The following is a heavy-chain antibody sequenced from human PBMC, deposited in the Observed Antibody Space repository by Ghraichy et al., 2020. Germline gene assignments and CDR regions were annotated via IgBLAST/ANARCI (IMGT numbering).Heavy chain of an antibody. D-gene: IGHD1-1*01. CDR1: GYSIRSGYF. Sequence: SQTLSLTCTVSGYSIRSGYFWGLVRQSPGKGLEWIGSVYHTGSTHHNPSLERRLTILVDTSMNHFSLKLRSVTAADTAVYYCARPSSHNDLEGFDIWGQGTVVIVSS. CDR3: ARPSSHNDLEGFDI. J-gene: IGHJ3*02. CDR2: VYHTGST. V-gene: IGHV4-38-2*02.